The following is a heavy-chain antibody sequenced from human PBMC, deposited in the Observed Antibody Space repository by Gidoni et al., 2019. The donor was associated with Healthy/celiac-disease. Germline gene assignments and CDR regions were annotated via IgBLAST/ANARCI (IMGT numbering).Heavy chain of an antibody. CDR2: FTGCSSYI. V-gene: IGHV3-21*01. J-gene: IGHJ1*01. CDR1: GCTFSSYS. CDR3: ARALTYSSSWLREDFQH. Sequence: EVQLVESGGGLVKPGGSLRLSCAAAGCTFSSYSLSCVRQDPGKGLEFVSSFTGCSSYIYYPDSVKGRFTISRDNAKNSLDLQMNSLRAEDTAVYYCARALTYSSSWLREDFQHWGQGTLVTVSS. D-gene: IGHD6-13*01.